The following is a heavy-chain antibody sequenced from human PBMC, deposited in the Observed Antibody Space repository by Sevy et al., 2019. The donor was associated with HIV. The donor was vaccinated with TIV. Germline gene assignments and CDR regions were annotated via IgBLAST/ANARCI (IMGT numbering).Heavy chain of an antibody. CDR2: INHSGST. D-gene: IGHD1-26*01. J-gene: IGHJ6*02. CDR1: GGSFSGYY. CDR3: ATTSVGGSYWEGMAYYYGMHV. V-gene: IGHV4-34*01. Sequence: SETLSLTCAVYGGSFSGYYWSWIRQPPGKGLEWIGEINHSGSTNYNPSLKSRVTISVDTSKNQFSLKLSSVTAADTAVYYCATTSVGGSYWEGMAYYYGMHVWGQGTTVTVSS.